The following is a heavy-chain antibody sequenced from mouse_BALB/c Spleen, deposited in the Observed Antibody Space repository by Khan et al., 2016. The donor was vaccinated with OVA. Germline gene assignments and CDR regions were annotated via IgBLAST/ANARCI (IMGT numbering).Heavy chain of an antibody. V-gene: IGHV1S136*01. CDR3: AKNYRYDVYFDY. CDR2: IYPFNDDT. D-gene: IGHD2-14*01. CDR1: GYTFTSYV. Sequence: VQLQQPGPELVKPGASVKMSCEASGYTFTSYVIHWVKQKPGQGLEWIGYIYPFNDDTKYNEKFKGKATLTSDTSSSTAYMELRSLTSEDSVVYYCAKNYRYDVYFDYWGQGTTLTVSS. J-gene: IGHJ2*01.